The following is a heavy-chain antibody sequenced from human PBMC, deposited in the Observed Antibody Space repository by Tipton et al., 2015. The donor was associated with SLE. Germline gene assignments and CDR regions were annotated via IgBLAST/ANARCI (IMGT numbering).Heavy chain of an antibody. Sequence: GLVKPSETLSLTCTVSGGSISSYYWSWIRQPPGKGLEWIGYIYYSGGTNYNPSLKSRVTISGDTSKNQFSLRLSSVTAADTAVYYCAGGELRYGDYDFYYWGQGSLVTVSS. CDR2: IYYSGGT. V-gene: IGHV4-59*01. D-gene: IGHD4-17*01. J-gene: IGHJ4*02. CDR3: AGGELRYGDYDFYY. CDR1: GGSISSYY.